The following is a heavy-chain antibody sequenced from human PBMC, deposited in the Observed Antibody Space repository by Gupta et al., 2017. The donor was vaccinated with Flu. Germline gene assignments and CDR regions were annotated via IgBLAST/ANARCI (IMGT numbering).Heavy chain of an antibody. J-gene: IGHJ3*02. CDR3: ATDRVGRGTFDM. Sequence: QVQVVQSGAEVKKPGASVKVSCKASGDTFITYGITWVRQAPGQGLEWMGWIGGHSGTTNYAQTFQGRVTMTTDTSTNTVDMELRSLRSDDTAIYYCATDRVGRGTFDMWGQETLVIVSS. V-gene: IGHV1-18*01. CDR1: GDTFITYG. CDR2: IGGHSGTT.